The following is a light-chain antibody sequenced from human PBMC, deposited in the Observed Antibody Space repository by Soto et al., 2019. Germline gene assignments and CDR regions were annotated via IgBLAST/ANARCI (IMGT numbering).Light chain of an antibody. CDR2: EVS. CDR3: SSYGSTSTPDV. CDR1: SSDVGGSDY. J-gene: IGLJ1*01. V-gene: IGLV2-14*01. Sequence: QSALTQPASVSGSPGQSITISCTGTSSDVGGSDYVSWYQQHPGKALKLMIYEVSNRPSGVSNRFSGSKSGNTASLTSSGLQAEDEAGYFCSSYGSTSTPDVFGTGTKVTVL.